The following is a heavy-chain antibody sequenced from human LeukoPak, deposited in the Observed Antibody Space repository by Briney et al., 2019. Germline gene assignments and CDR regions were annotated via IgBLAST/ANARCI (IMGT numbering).Heavy chain of an antibody. V-gene: IGHV3-7*01. Sequence: GGSLRLSCAASGFTFSSYWMSWVRQAPGKGLEWVANIKKDGSEKYYVDSVKGRFTISRDNAKTSLYLQMNSLRSEDTAVYYCAAAPQTHRYLGYWGQGTLVTVSS. D-gene: IGHD3-16*02. J-gene: IGHJ4*02. CDR2: IKKDGSEK. CDR3: AAAPQTHRYLGY. CDR1: GFTFSSYW.